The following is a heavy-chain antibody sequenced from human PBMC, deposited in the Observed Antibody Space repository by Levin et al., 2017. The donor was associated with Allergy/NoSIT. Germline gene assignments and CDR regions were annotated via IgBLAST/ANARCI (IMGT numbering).Heavy chain of an antibody. Sequence: GESLKISCKGSGYSFTNYWIGWVRQMPGKGLEWMGIIYCGDSDTRYSPSFQGQVTISVDKSISTAYLQWSSLKASDAAMYYCARLASGRLDYWGQGTLVTVSS. D-gene: IGHD6-25*01. CDR2: IYCGDSDT. CDR1: GYSFTNYW. CDR3: ARLASGRLDY. V-gene: IGHV5-51*01. J-gene: IGHJ4*02.